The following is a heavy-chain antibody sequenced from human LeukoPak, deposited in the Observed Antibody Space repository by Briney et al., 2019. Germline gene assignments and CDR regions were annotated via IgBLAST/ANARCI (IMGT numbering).Heavy chain of an antibody. CDR2: IGSISSAI. CDR1: GFTFSSYS. J-gene: IGHJ4*02. V-gene: IGHV3-48*04. Sequence: PGGSLRLSCAASGFTFSSYSMNWVRQAPGKGLEWVSYIGSISSAIYYADSVKGRFTISRDNAKNSLYLQMNSLTAEDTAVYYCARHAPTSSAFDYWGQGTLVTVSS. D-gene: IGHD6-19*01. CDR3: ARHAPTSSAFDY.